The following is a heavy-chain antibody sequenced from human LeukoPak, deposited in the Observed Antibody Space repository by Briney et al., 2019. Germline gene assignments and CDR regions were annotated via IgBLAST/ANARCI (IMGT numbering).Heavy chain of an antibody. J-gene: IGHJ6*03. D-gene: IGHD5-12*01. CDR3: TGRRGYSGYGVPPLEGYYYYYYYMDV. CDR1: GFTFSGSA. CDR2: IRSKANSYAT. V-gene: IGHV3-73*01. Sequence: GGSLRLSCAASGFTFSGSAMHWVRQASGKGLEWVGRIRSKANSYATAYAASVKVRFTISRDDSKNTAYLQMNSLKTEDTAVYYCTGRRGYSGYGVPPLEGYYYYYYYMDVWGKGTTVTVSS.